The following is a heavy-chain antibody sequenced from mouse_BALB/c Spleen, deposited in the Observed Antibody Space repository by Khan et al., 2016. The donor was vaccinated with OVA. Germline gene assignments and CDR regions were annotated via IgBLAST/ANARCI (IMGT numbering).Heavy chain of an antibody. Sequence: QVQLQQPGAELVKAGASVKMSCKASGYTFTSYWMHWVKQRLGQGLEWFAETNPTNGRTYYNETFKSQATLTVDKSSSTAYMLLSGPTFEDSAVYYCARIKKRVATHFDYWGQGTTLTGSS. D-gene: IGHD1-1*01. CDR3: ARIKKRVATHFDY. CDR2: TNPTNGRT. J-gene: IGHJ2*01. CDR1: GYTFTSYW. V-gene: IGHV1S81*02.